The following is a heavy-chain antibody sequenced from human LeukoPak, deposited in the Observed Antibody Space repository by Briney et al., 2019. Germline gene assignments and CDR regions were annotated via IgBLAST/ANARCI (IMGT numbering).Heavy chain of an antibody. D-gene: IGHD1-1*01. CDR1: GFTFSGYY. Sequence: ASVKVSCKASGFTFSGYYMHWVRQAPGQGFEWMGWINPNSGGTNFAQKFQGRVTMTRDTSINTVYMELSSLGSDDTAVYYCARESRDTAWSLDLWGQGTLVTVSS. CDR2: INPNSGGT. J-gene: IGHJ4*02. CDR3: ARESRDTAWSLDL. V-gene: IGHV1-2*02.